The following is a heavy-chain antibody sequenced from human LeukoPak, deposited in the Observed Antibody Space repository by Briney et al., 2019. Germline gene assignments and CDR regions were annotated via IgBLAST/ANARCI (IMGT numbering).Heavy chain of an antibody. Sequence: GSSVKVSCKASGGTFSSYAISWVRQAPGQGLEWMGRIIPILGIANYAQKFQGRVTITADKSTSTAYMELSSLRSEDTAVYYCATLWGIRYYYYGMDVWGQGTTVTVSS. J-gene: IGHJ6*02. D-gene: IGHD3-16*01. CDR3: ATLWGIRYYYYGMDV. V-gene: IGHV1-69*04. CDR2: IIPILGIA. CDR1: GGTFSSYA.